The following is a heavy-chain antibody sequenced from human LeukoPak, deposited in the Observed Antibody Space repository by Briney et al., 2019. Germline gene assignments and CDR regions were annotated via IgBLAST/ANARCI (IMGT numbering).Heavy chain of an antibody. CDR1: GDSISSLF. Sequence: SETLSLTCTVSGDSISSLFLSWIRQPAGKGLEWIGRIYGSRSTTYNPSLKSRVTISVDTSKNQFSLKLSSVTAADTAVYYCAMGSSWYYFDYWGQGTLVTVSS. CDR2: IYGSRST. V-gene: IGHV4-4*07. CDR3: AMGSSWYYFDY. J-gene: IGHJ4*02. D-gene: IGHD6-13*01.